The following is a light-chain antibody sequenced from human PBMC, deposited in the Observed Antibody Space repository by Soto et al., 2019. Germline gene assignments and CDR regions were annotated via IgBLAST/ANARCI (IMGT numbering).Light chain of an antibody. CDR2: EVS. CDR1: SSDVGAYSY. CDR3: SSYAGSNNFVV. Sequence: QSALTQPPSASGSPGQSVTISCTGTSSDVGAYSYVSWYQQHPGKAPKLMIYEVSKRPSGVPDRFSGSKSGNTASLTVSGLQAEHEADYYCSSYAGSNNFVVFGGGTKLTVL. J-gene: IGLJ2*01. V-gene: IGLV2-8*01.